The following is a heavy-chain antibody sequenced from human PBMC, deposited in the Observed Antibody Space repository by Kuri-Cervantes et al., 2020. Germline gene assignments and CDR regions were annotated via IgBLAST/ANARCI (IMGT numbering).Heavy chain of an antibody. J-gene: IGHJ6*02. CDR2: IWYDGSNK. V-gene: IGHV3-33*01. D-gene: IGHD5-12*01. Sequence: GESLKISCAASGFTFSSYGMHWVRQAPGKGLEWVAVIWYDGSNKYYAGSVKGRFTISRDNSKNTLYLQMNSLRAEDTAVYYCARDRATARGSMDVWGQGTTVTVSS. CDR3: ARDRATARGSMDV. CDR1: GFTFSSYG.